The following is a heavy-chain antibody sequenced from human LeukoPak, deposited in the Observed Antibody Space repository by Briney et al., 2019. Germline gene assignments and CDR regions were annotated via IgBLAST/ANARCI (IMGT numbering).Heavy chain of an antibody. Sequence: SVKVSCKASGYTFTSYYMHWVRQAPGQGLEWMGGIIPIFGTANYAQKFQGRVTITADESTSTAYMELSSLRSEDTAVYYCARDQADSSGWYSWFDPWGQGTLVTVSS. CDR2: IIPIFGTA. CDR3: ARDQADSSGWYSWFDP. CDR1: GYTFTSYY. J-gene: IGHJ5*02. D-gene: IGHD6-19*01. V-gene: IGHV1-69*13.